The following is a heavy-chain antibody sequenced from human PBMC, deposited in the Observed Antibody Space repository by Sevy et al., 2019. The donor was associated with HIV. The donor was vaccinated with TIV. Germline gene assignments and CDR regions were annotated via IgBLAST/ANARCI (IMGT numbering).Heavy chain of an antibody. CDR1: GFTFSNAW. D-gene: IGHD2-2*01. J-gene: IGHJ6*02. CDR3: TTVGSFGGGVALVPAAKGMDV. V-gene: IGHV3-15*07. Sequence: GGSLRLSCAASGFTFSNAWMNWVRQAPGKGLEWVGRIKSKTDGGTTDYAEPVKGRFTISRDDSKNTVYLQVNSLKTEDTAVYYCTTVGSFGGGVALVPAAKGMDVWGQGTTVTVSS. CDR2: IKSKTDGGTT.